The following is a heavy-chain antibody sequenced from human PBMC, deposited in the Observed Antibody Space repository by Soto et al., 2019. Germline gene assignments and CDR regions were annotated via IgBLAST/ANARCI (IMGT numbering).Heavy chain of an antibody. J-gene: IGHJ3*02. CDR1: GYTFTSYD. D-gene: IGHD2-15*01. Sequence: QVQLVQSGAEVKKPGASVKVSCKASGYTFTSYDINWVRQATGQGLEWMGWMNPNSGNTGYAQKFQGRVTMTRNTSRSTAYMELSSLRSEDTAVYYCARGYCSSGSCMGTFDIWGQGTMVTVSS. CDR3: ARGYCSSGSCMGTFDI. CDR2: MNPNSGNT. V-gene: IGHV1-8*01.